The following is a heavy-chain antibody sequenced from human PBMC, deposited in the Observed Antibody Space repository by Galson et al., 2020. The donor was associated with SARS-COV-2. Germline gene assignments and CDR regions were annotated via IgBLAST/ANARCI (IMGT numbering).Heavy chain of an antibody. V-gene: IGHV3-23*01. CDR2: VRGGGDST. D-gene: IGHD5-12*01. Sequence: GESLKISCAASGFTFRSYAMSWVRQAPGKGLEWVSTVRGGGDSTYYAGPVKGRVTISRDNSKNTLYLQMNSLRAEDPAVFYCAKIQSSGYHWDLFDYWGQGTLVTVYS. CDR1: GFTFRSYA. J-gene: IGHJ4*02. CDR3: AKIQSSGYHWDLFDY.